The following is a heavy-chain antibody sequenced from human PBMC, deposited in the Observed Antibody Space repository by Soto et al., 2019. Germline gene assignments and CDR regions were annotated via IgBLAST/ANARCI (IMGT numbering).Heavy chain of an antibody. CDR3: ARDHITMVRGAHDAFDI. Sequence: ASVKVSCKASGYTFTSYGISWVRQAPGQGLEWMGWISAYNGNTNYAQTLQGRVTMTTDTSTSTAYMELRSLRSDDTAVYYCARDHITMVRGAHDAFDIWGQGTMVTVSS. D-gene: IGHD3-10*01. V-gene: IGHV1-18*01. CDR2: ISAYNGNT. CDR1: GYTFTSYG. J-gene: IGHJ3*02.